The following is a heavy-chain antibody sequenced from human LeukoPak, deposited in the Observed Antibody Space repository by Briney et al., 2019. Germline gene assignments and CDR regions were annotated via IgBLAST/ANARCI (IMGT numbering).Heavy chain of an antibody. V-gene: IGHV4-34*01. CDR1: GGSFSGYY. D-gene: IGHD3-10*01. CDR2: INHSGST. CDR3: ARGPYYYGSGRLDRSFDY. Sequence: KPSETLSLTCAVYGGSFSGYYWSWIRQPPGKGLEWIGEINHSGSTNYNPSLKSRVTISVDTSKNQFSLKLSSVTAADTAVYYCARGPYYYGSGRLDRSFDYWGQGTLVTVSS. J-gene: IGHJ4*02.